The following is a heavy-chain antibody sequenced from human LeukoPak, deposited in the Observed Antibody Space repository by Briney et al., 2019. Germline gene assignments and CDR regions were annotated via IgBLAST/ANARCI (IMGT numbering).Heavy chain of an antibody. CDR2: FDPEDDET. V-gene: IGHV1-24*01. CDR3: ARVPPLNSSGWKYFFDY. J-gene: IGHJ4*02. CDR1: GYPLTELP. D-gene: IGHD6-19*01. Sequence: ASVKVSCKVSGYPLTELPMHWVRQAPGKGLEWMGGFDPEDDETISAQKFQGRLTMTEDTSRDTAYMELNSLSSEDTAVYYCARVPPLNSSGWKYFFDYWGQGTLVTVSS.